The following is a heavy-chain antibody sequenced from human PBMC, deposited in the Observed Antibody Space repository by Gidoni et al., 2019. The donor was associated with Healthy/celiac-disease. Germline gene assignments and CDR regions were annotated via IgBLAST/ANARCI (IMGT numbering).Heavy chain of an antibody. CDR1: GGSISSSSYY. CDR2: IYYSGST. J-gene: IGHJ6*02. Sequence: QLQLQESGPGLVKPSETLSLTCTVSGGSISSSSYYWGWIRPPPGKGLEWIGSIYYSGSTYYNPSLKSRVTISVDTSKNQFSLKLSSVTAADTAVYYCARHVGGSGSYYKNYYYYGMDVWGQGTTVTVSS. CDR3: ARHVGGSGSYYKNYYYYGMDV. V-gene: IGHV4-39*01. D-gene: IGHD3-10*01.